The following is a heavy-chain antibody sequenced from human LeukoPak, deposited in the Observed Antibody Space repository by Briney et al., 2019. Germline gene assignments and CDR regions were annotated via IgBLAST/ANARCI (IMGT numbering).Heavy chain of an antibody. CDR3: ARKGGYYDSSGYYAEYFQH. CDR1: GYTFTSYD. D-gene: IGHD3-22*01. CDR2: MNPNSGNT. V-gene: IGHV1-8*01. Sequence: ASVKVSCKASGYTFTSYDINWVRQATGQGLEWMGWMNPNSGNTGYAQKFQGRVTMTRDTSTSTVYMELSSLRSEDTAVYYCARKGGYYDSSGYYAEYFQHWGQGTLVTVSS. J-gene: IGHJ1*01.